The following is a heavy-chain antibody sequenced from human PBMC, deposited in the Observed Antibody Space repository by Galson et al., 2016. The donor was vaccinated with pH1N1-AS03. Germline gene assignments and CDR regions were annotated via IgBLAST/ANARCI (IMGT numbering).Heavy chain of an antibody. J-gene: IGHJ4*02. D-gene: IGHD6-6*01. CDR2: VDPDTGKT. V-gene: IGHV1-69-2*01. CDR3: ATDGPRGSLSS. Sequence: VKVSCKVSGYTFTDYNMHWVQQAPGKGLGWMGLVDPDTGKTKYAEKFQGRVTITADTSRDTAYMDLSGLRSADTAIYYCATDGPRGSLSSWGQGTLVTVSS. CDR1: GYTFTDYN.